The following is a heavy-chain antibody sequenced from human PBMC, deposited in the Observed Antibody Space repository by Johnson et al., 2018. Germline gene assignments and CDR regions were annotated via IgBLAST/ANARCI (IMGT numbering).Heavy chain of an antibody. CDR2: INSDGSST. CDR3: ARVPYCTNGVCYTRYYFDF. J-gene: IGHJ4*02. Sequence: EVQLVETGGGLVQPGGSLRLFCAASGFNFGSYWMHWVRQVPGKGLVWVSRINSDGSSTSYADSVKGRFTISRDNAKNTRYLQMNSLRAEDTAVYYWARVPYCTNGVCYTRYYFDFWGQGTLVTVSS. CDR1: GFNFGSYW. D-gene: IGHD2-8*01. V-gene: IGHV3-74*01.